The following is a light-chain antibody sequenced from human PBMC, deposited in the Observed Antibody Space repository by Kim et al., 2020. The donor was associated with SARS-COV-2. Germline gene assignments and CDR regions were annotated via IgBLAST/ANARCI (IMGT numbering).Light chain of an antibody. CDR2: GEN. CDR3: NSRDIVGNHLV. V-gene: IGLV3-19*01. Sequence: ALGQTVRIACQGDSLRTYSITWYQPTPGQAPVLVSHGENNPPSGIPDRVSGSRSGNPASLTITGAQAEDEADYYCNSRDIVGNHLVFGGGTQLTVL. CDR1: SLRTYS. J-gene: IGLJ3*02.